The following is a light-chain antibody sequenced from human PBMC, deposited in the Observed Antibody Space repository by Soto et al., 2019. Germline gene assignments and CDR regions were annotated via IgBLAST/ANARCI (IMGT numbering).Light chain of an antibody. Sequence: VLTQPPSVSVAPGQTARITCGGNNIGSKNVHWYQQKPGQAPVRVVFDDSDRPSGISERFSGSNSGNTATLTISRVEAGDEADYFCHVWDSRSEHFVFGAGTKLTVL. J-gene: IGLJ1*01. CDR1: NIGSKN. CDR2: DDS. V-gene: IGLV3-21*02. CDR3: HVWDSRSEHFV.